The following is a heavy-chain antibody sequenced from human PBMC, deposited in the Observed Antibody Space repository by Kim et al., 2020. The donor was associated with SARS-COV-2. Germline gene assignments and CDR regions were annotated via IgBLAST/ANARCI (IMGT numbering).Heavy chain of an antibody. D-gene: IGHD5-12*01. V-gene: IGHV5-10-1*01. Sequence: GESLKISCKGSGYSFTSYWISWVRQMPGKGLEWMGRIDPSDSYTNYSPSFQGHLTISADKSISTAYLQWSSLKASDTAMYYCARPASGYDGYFDYWGQGTLVTVSS. J-gene: IGHJ4*02. CDR2: IDPSDSYT. CDR1: GYSFTSYW. CDR3: ARPASGYDGYFDY.